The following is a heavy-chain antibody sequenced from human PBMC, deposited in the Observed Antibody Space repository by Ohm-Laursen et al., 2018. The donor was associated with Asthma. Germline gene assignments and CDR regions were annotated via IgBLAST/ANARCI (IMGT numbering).Heavy chain of an antibody. J-gene: IGHJ4*02. V-gene: IGHV1-69*13. CDR1: GGTFSSYA. Sequence: GASVKVSCKASGGTFSSYAISWVRQAPGQGLEWMGGIIPIFGTANYAQKFQGRVTITADESTSTAYMELSSLRSEDTAVYYCARRRIVGATETPLNYWGQGTLVTVSS. CDR3: ARRRIVGATETPLNY. CDR2: IIPIFGTA. D-gene: IGHD1-26*01.